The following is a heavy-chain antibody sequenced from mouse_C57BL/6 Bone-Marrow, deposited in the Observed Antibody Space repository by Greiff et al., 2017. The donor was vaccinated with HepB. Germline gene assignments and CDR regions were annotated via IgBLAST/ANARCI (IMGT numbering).Heavy chain of an antibody. CDR2: ISDGGSYT. V-gene: IGHV5-4*01. D-gene: IGHD2-3*01. CDR3: AREHGYYDY. J-gene: IGHJ2*01. CDR1: GFTFSSYA. Sequence: EVQGVESGGGLVKPGGSLKLSCAASGFTFSSYAMSWVRQTPEKRLEWVATISDGGSYTYYPDNVKGRFTISRDNAKNNLYLQMSHLKSEDTAMYYCAREHGYYDYWGQGTTLTVSS.